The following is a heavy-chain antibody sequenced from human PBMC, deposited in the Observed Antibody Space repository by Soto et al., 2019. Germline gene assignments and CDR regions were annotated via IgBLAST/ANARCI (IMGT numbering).Heavy chain of an antibody. CDR2: INAGNGNT. Sequence: QVQLVQSGAEVKKPGASVKVSCKASGYTFTSYAMHWVRQAPGQRLEWMGWINAGNGNTKYSQKFQGRVTITRDTSAGTAYMELSSVRSEDTVVYYCARGGGRRAVAGSFYYYGMDVWGQGTTVTVSS. D-gene: IGHD6-19*01. J-gene: IGHJ6*02. CDR3: ARGGGRRAVAGSFYYYGMDV. CDR1: GYTFTSYA. V-gene: IGHV1-3*01.